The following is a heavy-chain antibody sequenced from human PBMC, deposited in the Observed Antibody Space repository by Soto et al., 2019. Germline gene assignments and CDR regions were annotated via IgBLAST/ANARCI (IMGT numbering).Heavy chain of an antibody. CDR2: ISYDGSNK. CDR1: GFTFSSYA. CDR3: ASSIAVAGRFGY. V-gene: IGHV3-30-3*01. J-gene: IGHJ4*02. D-gene: IGHD6-19*01. Sequence: PGGSLRLSCAASGFTFSSYAMHWVRQAPGKGLEWVAVISYDGSNKYYADSVKGRFTISRDNSKNTLYLQMNRLRAEDTAVYYCASSIAVAGRFGYWGQGTLVTVSS.